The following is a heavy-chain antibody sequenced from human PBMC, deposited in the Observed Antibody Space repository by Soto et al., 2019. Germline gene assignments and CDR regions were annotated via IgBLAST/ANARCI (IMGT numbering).Heavy chain of an antibody. V-gene: IGHV3-23*01. D-gene: IGHD6-13*01. CDR1: GFTFSSHA. J-gene: IGHJ1*01. CDR2: ISGSGGST. Sequence: GGSLRLSCAASGFTFSSHAMSWVRQAPGKGLEWVSAISGSGGSTYYADSVKGRFTISRDNSKNTLYLQMNSLRAEDTAVYYCAKDPRIAAANTPEYFQHWGQGTLVTVSS. CDR3: AKDPRIAAANTPEYFQH.